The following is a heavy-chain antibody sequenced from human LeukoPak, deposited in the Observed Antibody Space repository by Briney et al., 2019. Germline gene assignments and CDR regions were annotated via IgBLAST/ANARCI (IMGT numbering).Heavy chain of an antibody. CDR3: ARVGDLVADAIGLGY. CDR1: GFTFSSYG. J-gene: IGHJ4*02. Sequence: GGSLRLSCAASGFTFSSYGRHWVRQAPGKGLEWVAVILFVGSNKYYADSVKGRFTSSRDNSKNTLYLQMNSLRAEDTAVYYCARVGDLVADAIGLGYWGQGTLVTVSS. CDR2: ILFVGSNK. V-gene: IGHV3-30*03. D-gene: IGHD2-2*01.